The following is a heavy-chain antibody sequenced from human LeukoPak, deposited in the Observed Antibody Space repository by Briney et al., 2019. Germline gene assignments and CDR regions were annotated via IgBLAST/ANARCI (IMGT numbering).Heavy chain of an antibody. D-gene: IGHD2-21*01. Sequence: SETLSLTCAVYGGSFSGYYWSWIRQPPGKGLEWIGEINHSGSTNYNPSLKSRVTISVDTSKNQFSLKLSSVTAADTAVYYCARQMWSVNWFDPWGQGTLVTVSS. CDR3: ARQMWSVNWFDP. CDR2: INHSGST. J-gene: IGHJ5*02. CDR1: GGSFSGYY. V-gene: IGHV4-34*01.